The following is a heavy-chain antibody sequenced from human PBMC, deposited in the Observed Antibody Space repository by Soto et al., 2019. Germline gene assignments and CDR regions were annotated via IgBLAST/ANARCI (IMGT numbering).Heavy chain of an antibody. CDR3: ASARVIAVSCWFDP. V-gene: IGHV4-59*01. D-gene: IGHD5-18*01. CDR2: IYYSGST. J-gene: IGHJ5*02. CDR1: GGSISSYY. Sequence: SETLSLTCTVSGGSISSYYWSWIRQPPGKGLEWIGYIYYSGSTNYNPSLKSRVTISVDTSKNQFSLKLSSVTAADTAVYYCASARVIAVSCWFDPWGQGTLVTVSS.